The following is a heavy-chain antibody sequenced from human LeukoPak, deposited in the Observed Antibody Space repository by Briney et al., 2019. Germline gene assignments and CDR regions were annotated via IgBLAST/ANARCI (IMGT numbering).Heavy chain of an antibody. CDR2: IYPGDSDT. D-gene: IGHD5-18*01. V-gene: IGHV5-51*01. Sequence: GESLKISCKGSGYSFTSYWIGWVRQMPGKGLEWMGIIYPGDSDTRYSPSFQGQGTISADKSISTAYLQWSSLKASDTAMYYCARQDTAMVDAFDIWGQGTMVTVSS. J-gene: IGHJ3*02. CDR1: GYSFTSYW. CDR3: ARQDTAMVDAFDI.